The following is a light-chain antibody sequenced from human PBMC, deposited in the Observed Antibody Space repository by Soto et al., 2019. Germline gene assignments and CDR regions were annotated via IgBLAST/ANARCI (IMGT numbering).Light chain of an antibody. Sequence: QSALAQPPSASGSPGQSVTISCTGSGSDIGAYKFVSWYQQHPGKAPKLMIFGVTERPSGVPDRFSGSKSGNTASLTVSGLQAEDEADYYCSSFAGSNNFPYVFGTGTKLTVL. CDR2: GVT. V-gene: IGLV2-8*01. CDR3: SSFAGSNNFPYV. J-gene: IGLJ1*01. CDR1: GSDIGAYKF.